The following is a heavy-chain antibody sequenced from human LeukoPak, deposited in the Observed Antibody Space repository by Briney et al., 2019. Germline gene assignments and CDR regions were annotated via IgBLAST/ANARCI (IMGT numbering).Heavy chain of an antibody. V-gene: IGHV3-7*01. J-gene: IGHJ5*01. CDR3: ARDLLRYFDWFDY. D-gene: IGHD3-9*01. CDR2: IKQDGSEK. Sequence: GRSLRLSCAASGFTFSSYGMHWVRQAPGKGLEWVANIKQDGSEKYYVDSVKGRFTISRDNAKNSLYLQMNSLRAEDTAVYYCARDLLRYFDWFDYWGQGTLVTVSS. CDR1: GFTFSSYG.